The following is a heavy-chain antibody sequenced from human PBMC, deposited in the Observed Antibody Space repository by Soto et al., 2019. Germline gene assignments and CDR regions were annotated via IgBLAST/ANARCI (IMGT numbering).Heavy chain of an antibody. J-gene: IGHJ5*02. CDR2: INPNSGGT. Sequence: ASVKVSCKASGYTFTGDYMHWVRQAGGQGLEWMGGINPNSGGTNYAKKLQGWVTMTSHTSISSAYMELSRLRSDDTAVYCSARDGRSSSLYNWFDPWRQGTLVPVSS. CDR1: GYTFTGDY. CDR3: ARDGRSSSLYNWFDP. D-gene: IGHD6-13*01. V-gene: IGHV1-2*04.